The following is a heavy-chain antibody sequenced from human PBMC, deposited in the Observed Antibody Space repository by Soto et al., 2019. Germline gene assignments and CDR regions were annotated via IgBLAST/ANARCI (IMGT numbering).Heavy chain of an antibody. CDR3: ARHGGGSSNWLHY. D-gene: IGHD1-26*01. CDR1: GYSFASSW. J-gene: IGHJ4*02. CDR2: IYPGDSET. V-gene: IGHV5-51*01. Sequence: PGESLKISCKGSGYSFASSWIAWVRQMPGKGLEWMGIIYPGDSETRYSPSFQGQVTISADKSISTAYLQWSNLKASDTAMYYCARHGGGSSNWLHYWGQGTLVTVYS.